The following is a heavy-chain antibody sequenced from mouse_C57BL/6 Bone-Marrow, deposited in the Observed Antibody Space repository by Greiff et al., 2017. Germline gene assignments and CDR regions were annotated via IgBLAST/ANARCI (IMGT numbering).Heavy chain of an antibody. V-gene: IGHV1-69*01. Sequence: QVQLQQPGAELVMPGASVKLSCKASGYTFTSYWMHWVKQRPGQGLEWIGEIDPSDSYTNYNQKFKGKSTLTVDKSSSTAYMQLSSLTSEDSAVYYCARSEDGYSPWFAYWGQGTTLTVSS. D-gene: IGHD2-3*01. CDR3: ARSEDGYSPWFAY. CDR1: GYTFTSYW. CDR2: IDPSDSYT. J-gene: IGHJ2*01.